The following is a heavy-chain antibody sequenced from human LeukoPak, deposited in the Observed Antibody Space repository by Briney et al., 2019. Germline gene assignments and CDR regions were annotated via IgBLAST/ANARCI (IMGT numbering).Heavy chain of an antibody. CDR3: ARGQRGYSYGYYY. CDR2: IIPIFGTA. CDR1: GYTLTELS. J-gene: IGHJ4*02. V-gene: IGHV1-69*13. Sequence: SVKVSCKVSGYTLTELSMHWVRQAPGKGLEWMGGIIPIFGTANYAQKFQGRVTITADESTSTAYMELSSLRSEDTAVYYCARGQRGYSYGYYYWGQGTLVTVSS. D-gene: IGHD5-18*01.